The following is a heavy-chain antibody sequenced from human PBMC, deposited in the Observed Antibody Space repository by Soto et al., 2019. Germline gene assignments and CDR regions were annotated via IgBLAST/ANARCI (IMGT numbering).Heavy chain of an antibody. V-gene: IGHV4-59*04. Sequence: SETLSLTCTVSGGSISSYYWSWIRQPPGKGLEWIGYIYYSGSTYYNPSLKSRVTISVDTSKNQFSLKLSSVTAADTAVYYCARTSGSSSSDFDYWGQGTLVTVSS. J-gene: IGHJ4*02. CDR2: IYYSGST. CDR1: GGSISSYY. CDR3: ARTSGSSSSDFDY. D-gene: IGHD6-6*01.